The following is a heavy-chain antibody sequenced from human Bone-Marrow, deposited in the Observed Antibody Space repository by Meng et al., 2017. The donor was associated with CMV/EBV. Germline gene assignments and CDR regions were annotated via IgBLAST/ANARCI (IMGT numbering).Heavy chain of an antibody. CDR1: GFSFSTYS. D-gene: IGHD2-2*01. Sequence: GGSLRLSCAVSGFSFSTYSMNWVRQAPGKGLEWVSSISGSGKYIFNADSVKGRFTISRDNSKNTLYLQMNSLRAEDTAVYYCARGGGVVVPAAPFDYWGQGPLVPVSS. CDR2: ISGSGKYI. J-gene: IGHJ4*02. CDR3: ARGGGVVVPAAPFDY. V-gene: IGHV3-21*01.